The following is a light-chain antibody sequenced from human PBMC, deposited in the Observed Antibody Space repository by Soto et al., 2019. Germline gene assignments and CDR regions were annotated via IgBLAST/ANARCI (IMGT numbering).Light chain of an antibody. CDR3: HQYGSSPYT. J-gene: IGKJ2*01. Sequence: EIVLTQSPGTLSLSPGERATLSCRASQSVSSSYLAWYQQKPGQAPRLLIYGASSRATGIPDRFSGSGSGTDFTLTISRLEPEDFAVYSCHQYGSSPYTFGQGTRWISN. V-gene: IGKV3-20*01. CDR1: QSVSSSY. CDR2: GAS.